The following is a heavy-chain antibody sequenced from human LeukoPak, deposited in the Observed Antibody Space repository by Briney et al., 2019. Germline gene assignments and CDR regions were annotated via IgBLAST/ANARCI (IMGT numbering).Heavy chain of an antibody. V-gene: IGHV1-46*01. Sequence: ASVTVSCKASGYTFTSYYMHWVRQAPGQGLEWMGIINPSGGSTSYAQKFQGRATMTRDTSTSSVYMELSSLRSEDTAVYYCARDLQDSAMVIWGQGTLVTVSS. CDR2: INPSGGST. CDR3: ARDLQDSAMVI. CDR1: GYTFTSYY. J-gene: IGHJ4*02. D-gene: IGHD5-18*01.